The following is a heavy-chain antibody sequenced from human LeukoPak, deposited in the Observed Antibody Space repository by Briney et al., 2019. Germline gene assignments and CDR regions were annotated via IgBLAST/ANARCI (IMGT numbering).Heavy chain of an antibody. D-gene: IGHD3-22*01. V-gene: IGHV3-74*01. CDR3: ARDRFGDYYDSSGSTYDY. Sequence: GGSLRLSCAASGFTFSSYWMHWVRQAPGKGLVWVSRINTDGSSTNYADSVKGRFTISRDNAKDTLYLQMDSLRAEDTAVYYCARDRFGDYYDSSGSTYDYWGQGTLVTVSS. J-gene: IGHJ4*02. CDR2: INTDGSST. CDR1: GFTFSSYW.